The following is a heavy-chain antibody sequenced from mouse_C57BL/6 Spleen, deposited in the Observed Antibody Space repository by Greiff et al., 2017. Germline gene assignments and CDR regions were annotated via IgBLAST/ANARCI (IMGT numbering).Heavy chain of an antibody. CDR1: GYTFTSYW. CDR2: INPSNGGT. J-gene: IGHJ2*01. D-gene: IGHD6-1*01. V-gene: IGHV1-53*01. CDR3: ARGGGPRRGFCDY. Sequence: VQLQQPGTELVKPGASVKLSCKASGYTFTSYWMHWVKQRPGQGLEWIGNINPSNGGTNYNEKFKSKATLTVDKSSSTAYMQLSSLTSEDSAVYYCARGGGPRRGFCDYWGQGTTLTVSS.